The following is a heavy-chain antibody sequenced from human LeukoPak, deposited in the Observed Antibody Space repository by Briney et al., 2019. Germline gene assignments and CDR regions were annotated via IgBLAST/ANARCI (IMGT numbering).Heavy chain of an antibody. CDR3: ARGGGYDDAFDI. Sequence: SETLSLTCAVYGGSFSGYYWSWIRQPPGKGLEWIGEINHSGSTNYNPSLKSRVTISVDTSKNQFSLKLSSVTAADTAVYYCARGGGYDDAFDIWGQGTMVTVSS. CDR2: INHSGST. CDR1: GGSFSGYY. J-gene: IGHJ3*02. D-gene: IGHD5-12*01. V-gene: IGHV4-34*01.